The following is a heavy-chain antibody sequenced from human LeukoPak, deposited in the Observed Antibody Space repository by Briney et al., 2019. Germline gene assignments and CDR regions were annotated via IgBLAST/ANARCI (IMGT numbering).Heavy chain of an antibody. CDR2: INHDGSST. D-gene: IGHD2-8*01. V-gene: IGHV3-74*01. CDR3: AKDIGLLSTGGPVDY. Sequence: PGGSLRLSCATSGFTFSTFWIHWVRQAPGKGLVWVSRINHDGSSTNYADSVKGRFTISRDNSKNTLYLQMNSLRAEDTAVYYCAKDIGLLSTGGPVDYWGQGTLVTVSS. J-gene: IGHJ4*02. CDR1: GFTFSTFW.